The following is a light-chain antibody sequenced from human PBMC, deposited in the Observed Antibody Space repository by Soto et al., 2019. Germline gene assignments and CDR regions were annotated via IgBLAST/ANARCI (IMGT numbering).Light chain of an antibody. CDR1: QSVSSN. CDR3: QQYNNWPPWT. J-gene: IGKJ1*01. CDR2: GAS. Sequence: TQSPTTLSVSPGERAPLSCRASQSVSSNLAWYQQKPGQAPRLLIYGASTRATGIPARFSGSGSGTEFTLTISSLQSEDFAVYYCQQYNNWPPWTFGQGTKVDI. V-gene: IGKV3-15*01.